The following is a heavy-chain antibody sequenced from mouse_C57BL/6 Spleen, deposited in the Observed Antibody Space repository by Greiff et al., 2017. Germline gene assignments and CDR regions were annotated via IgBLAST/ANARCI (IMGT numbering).Heavy chain of an antibody. CDR1: GYTFTDYE. CDR3: TRGRSNYAYFVS. V-gene: IGHV1-15*01. D-gene: IGHD2-5*01. CDR2: IDPETGGT. Sequence: VQLQQSGAELVRPGASVTLSCKASGYTFTDYEMHWVKQTPVHGLEWIGAIDPETGGTAYNQKFKGKAILTADKSSSTAYMELRSLTSEDSAVYYCTRGRSNYAYFVSWGQGTTLTVSS. J-gene: IGHJ2*01.